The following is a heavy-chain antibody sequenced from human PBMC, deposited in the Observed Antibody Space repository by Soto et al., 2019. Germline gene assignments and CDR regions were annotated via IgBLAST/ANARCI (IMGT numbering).Heavy chain of an antibody. D-gene: IGHD4-4*01. CDR2: TYYRPKWYY. CDR1: GDSVSSNSAV. Sequence: VQLQQSGPGLVKPSQTLSLTCAISGDSVSSNSAVWNWIRQSPSRGLEWVGRTYYRPKWYYDHAMSVKGLITISRDTSKIQLSLQLESVTPEDTAIYYCARARDAYSGGRLDYWGQGILVTVS. CDR3: ARARDAYSGGRLDY. V-gene: IGHV6-1*01. J-gene: IGHJ4*02.